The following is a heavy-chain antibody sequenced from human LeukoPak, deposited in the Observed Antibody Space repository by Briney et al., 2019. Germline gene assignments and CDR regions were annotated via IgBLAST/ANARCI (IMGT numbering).Heavy chain of an antibody. CDR1: GFTFSSYG. Sequence: GGTLRLSCAASGFTFSSYGMSWVRQAPGKGLEWVSGISGSGGSTYYADSAKGRFTISRDNSKNTLYLQMNSLRAEDTAVYYCAKSYDSSGYYILLDYWGQGTLVTVSS. CDR2: ISGSGGST. J-gene: IGHJ4*02. D-gene: IGHD3-22*01. V-gene: IGHV3-23*01. CDR3: AKSYDSSGYYILLDY.